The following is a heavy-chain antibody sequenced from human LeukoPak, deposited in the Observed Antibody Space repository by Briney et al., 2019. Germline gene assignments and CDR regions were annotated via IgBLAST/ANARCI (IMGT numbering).Heavy chain of an antibody. CDR2: INPNSGGT. V-gene: IGHV1-2*02. CDR1: GGTFSSYA. D-gene: IGHD3-9*01. J-gene: IGHJ4*02. CDR3: ARSPDILTGEKFDY. Sequence: ASVKVSCKTSGGTFSSYAITWVRQAPGQGLEWMGWINPNSGGTNYAQKFEARVTMNRDTSISTAYMELSRLRFDDTAVYYCARSPDILTGEKFDYWGQGTLVTVSS.